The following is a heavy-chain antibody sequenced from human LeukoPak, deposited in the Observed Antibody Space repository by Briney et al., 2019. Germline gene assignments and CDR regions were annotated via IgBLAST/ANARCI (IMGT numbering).Heavy chain of an antibody. CDR1: GFTFSSYG. V-gene: IGHV3-23*01. J-gene: IGHJ4*02. CDR3: ARCPIFAPEYYFDY. CDR2: ISGSGGST. Sequence: GGSLRLSCAASGFTFSSYGMSWVRQAPGKGLEWVSAISGSGGSTYYADSVKGRFTVSRDNSKNTLFLLMNSLRAEDTAIYYCARCPIFAPEYYFDYWGQGTLVAVSS. D-gene: IGHD3-3*01.